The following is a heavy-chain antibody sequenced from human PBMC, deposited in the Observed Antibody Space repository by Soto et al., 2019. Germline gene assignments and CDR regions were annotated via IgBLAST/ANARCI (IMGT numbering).Heavy chain of an antibody. CDR1: GGSISSYY. Sequence: QVQLQESGPGLVKPSETLSLTCTVSGGSISSYYWSWIRQPPGKGLEWIGYIYYSGSTNYNPSLKSRVTISVDTSKNQFSLKLSSVTAADTAVYYCARRTSSSSGFYFDYWGQGTLVTVSS. D-gene: IGHD6-6*01. V-gene: IGHV4-59*08. CDR2: IYYSGST. CDR3: ARRTSSSSGFYFDY. J-gene: IGHJ4*02.